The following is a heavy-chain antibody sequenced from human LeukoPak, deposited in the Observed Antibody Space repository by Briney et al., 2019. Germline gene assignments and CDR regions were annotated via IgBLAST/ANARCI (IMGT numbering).Heavy chain of an antibody. Sequence: GGSLRLSCAASGFSVSENYMSWVRQAPEKGLEWVSVIYRGDATYYADSVKGRFTISRDSFENTVYLQMDSLRAEDTAVYYCVKETRGTTIYYWGQGTLVTVSS. J-gene: IGHJ4*02. D-gene: IGHD1-14*01. CDR1: GFSVSENY. V-gene: IGHV3-66*01. CDR3: VKETRGTTIYY. CDR2: IYRGDAT.